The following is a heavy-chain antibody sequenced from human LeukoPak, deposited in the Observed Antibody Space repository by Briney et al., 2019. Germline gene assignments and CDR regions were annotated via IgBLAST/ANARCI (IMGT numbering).Heavy chain of an antibody. D-gene: IGHD3-3*01. J-gene: IGHJ4*02. CDR2: IYDSENT. CDR1: GGSISSSSCY. V-gene: IGHV4-39*07. Sequence: SETLSLTCTVSGGSISSSSCYWGWIRQPPGKGLEWIGSIYDSENTHYNPSLKSRVTISVDTSRNHFSLKLSSVTAADTAVYYCARDPTPYDFWSGYYTGDFDSWGQGTLVTVSS. CDR3: ARDPTPYDFWSGYYTGDFDS.